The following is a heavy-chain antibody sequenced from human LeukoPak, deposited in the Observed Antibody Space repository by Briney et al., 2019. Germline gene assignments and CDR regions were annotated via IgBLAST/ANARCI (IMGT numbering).Heavy chain of an antibody. D-gene: IGHD6-13*01. CDR1: GYTFTGYY. CDR2: INPTSGGT. J-gene: IGHJ4*02. CDR3: ARLVRIAAAVDY. Sequence: SVWVSCKASGYTFTGYYIHWVRQAPGQGLEWMGRINPTSGGTNYAQKFQGRVTMTRDTSISTAYMELSRLRSDDTAVYYCARLVRIAAAVDYWGQGRVVGVSS. V-gene: IGHV1-2*06.